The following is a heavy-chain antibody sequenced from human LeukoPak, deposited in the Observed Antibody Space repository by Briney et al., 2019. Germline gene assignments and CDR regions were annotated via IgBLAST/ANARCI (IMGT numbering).Heavy chain of an antibody. V-gene: IGHV4-59*01. Sequence: KASETLSLTCTVSGGSISNYYWSWLRQPPGKGLEWIGYIYYSERTDYNPSLRNRVSISLDTSRNQFSLKLSSVTAADTAVYYCARDRSGYDSVGFYPWAFDMWGPGTMVTVSS. J-gene: IGHJ3*02. D-gene: IGHD3-22*01. CDR2: IYYSERT. CDR1: GGSISNYY. CDR3: ARDRSGYDSVGFYPWAFDM.